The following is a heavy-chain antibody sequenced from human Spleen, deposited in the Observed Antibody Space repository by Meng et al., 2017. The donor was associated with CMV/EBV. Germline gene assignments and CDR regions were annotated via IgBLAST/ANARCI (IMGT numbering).Heavy chain of an antibody. CDR2: IYSGGST. D-gene: IGHD3-10*01. J-gene: IGHJ4*02. Sequence: GGSLRLSCAVSGFTVSGTYMSWVRQAPGKGLEWVSVIYSGGSTYYADSVKGRFTISRDNSKNTLYLQMNSLRAEDTAVYYCARLRYGSGSYIDYWGQGTLVTVSS. CDR1: GFTVSGTY. V-gene: IGHV3-53*01. CDR3: ARLRYGSGSYIDY.